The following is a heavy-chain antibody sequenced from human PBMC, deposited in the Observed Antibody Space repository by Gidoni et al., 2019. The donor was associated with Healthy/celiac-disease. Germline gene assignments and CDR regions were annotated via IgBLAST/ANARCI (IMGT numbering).Heavy chain of an antibody. CDR1: GFTFSSYA. CDR3: AKKPLTPTMVRGVWFDY. D-gene: IGHD3-10*01. V-gene: IGHV3-23*01. Sequence: EVQLLESGGGLVQPGGSLRLSCAASGFTFSSYAMSWVRQAPGKGLEWVSAISGSGGRTYYADSVKGRFTISRDNSKNTLYLQMNSLRAEDTAVYYCAKKPLTPTMVRGVWFDYWGQGTLVTVSS. CDR2: ISGSGGRT. J-gene: IGHJ4*02.